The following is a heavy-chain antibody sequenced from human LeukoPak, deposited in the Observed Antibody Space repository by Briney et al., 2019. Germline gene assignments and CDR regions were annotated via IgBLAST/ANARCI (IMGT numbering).Heavy chain of an antibody. CDR3: ARAGISSSWEYYFDY. J-gene: IGHJ4*02. V-gene: IGHV1-18*01. CDR2: ISAYNGNT. CDR1: GYTFSSYG. D-gene: IGHD6-13*01. Sequence: ASVKVSCKASGYTFSSYGISWVRQAPGQGLEWMAWISAYNGNTKYAQQLQGRVTMTTDTSTSTAYMELRSLRSDDTAVYYCARAGISSSWEYYFDYWGQGTLVTVSS.